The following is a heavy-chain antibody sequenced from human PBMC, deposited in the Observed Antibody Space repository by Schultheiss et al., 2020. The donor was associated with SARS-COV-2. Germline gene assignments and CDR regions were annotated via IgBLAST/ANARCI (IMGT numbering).Heavy chain of an antibody. CDR2: IWYDGSNK. J-gene: IGHJ4*02. D-gene: IGHD3-22*01. CDR1: GFTFSSYA. V-gene: IGHV3-30-3*01. CDR3: AGGYYYTRY. Sequence: GGSLRLSCAASGFTFSSYAMHWVRQAPGKGLEWVAVIWYDGSNKYYADSVKGRFTISRDNSKNTLYLQMNSLRAEDTALYYCAGGYYYTRYWGQGTLVTVSS.